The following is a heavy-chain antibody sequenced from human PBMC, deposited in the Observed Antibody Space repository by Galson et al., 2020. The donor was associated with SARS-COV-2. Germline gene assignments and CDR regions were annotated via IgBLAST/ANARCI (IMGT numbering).Heavy chain of an antibody. CDR3: AKDISTYDSSGYIY. Sequence: GGSLRLSCAASGFTFDDYAMHWVRQAPGKGLEWVSGISWNSGSIGYADSVKGRFTISRDNAKNSLYLQMNSLRAEDTALYYCAKDISTYDSSGYIYWGQGTLVTVSS. J-gene: IGHJ4*02. D-gene: IGHD3-22*01. V-gene: IGHV3-9*01. CDR1: GFTFDDYA. CDR2: ISWNSGSI.